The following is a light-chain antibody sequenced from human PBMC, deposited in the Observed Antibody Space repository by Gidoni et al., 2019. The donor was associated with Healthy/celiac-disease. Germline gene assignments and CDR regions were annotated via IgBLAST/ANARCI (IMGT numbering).Light chain of an antibody. CDR1: QRVLYSSNNKNY. V-gene: IGKV4-1*01. CDR3: QQYYYTPPWT. CDR2: CAP. Sequence: DIVLTQSPDSLAVPPGERATINCKSSQRVLYSSNNKNYLAWYQQKPRQHPKQLINCAPTRETGVPDRFSGSRSGTEFTLTISSLQAEDVAVYYCQQYYYTPPWTFGQGTKVEIK. J-gene: IGKJ1*01.